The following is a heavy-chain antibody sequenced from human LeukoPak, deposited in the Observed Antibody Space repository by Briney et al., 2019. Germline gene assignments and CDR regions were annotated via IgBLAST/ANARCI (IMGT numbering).Heavy chain of an antibody. V-gene: IGHV1-8*01. J-gene: IGHJ3*02. Sequence: ASVKVSCKASGYTFTSYDINWVRQATGQGLEWMGWMNPNSGNTGYAQKFQGRVTMTRNTSISTAYMELSSLRSEDTAVYHCASPYYDILTGYLGAFDIWGQGTMVTVSS. D-gene: IGHD3-9*01. CDR3: ASPYYDILTGYLGAFDI. CDR2: MNPNSGNT. CDR1: GYTFTSYD.